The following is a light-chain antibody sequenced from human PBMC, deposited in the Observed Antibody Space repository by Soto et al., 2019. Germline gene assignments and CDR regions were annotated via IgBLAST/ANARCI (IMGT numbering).Light chain of an antibody. CDR1: SSDIGVYNY. Sequence: QSALTQPASVSGSPGQSITVSCTGTSSDIGVYNYVSWYQPHPGKAPKVMIYDVSNRPSGVSNRFSGSKSGNTASLTISGLRADDEADYYCRSYSINGTLVLGNGTKLTVL. CDR2: DVS. J-gene: IGLJ1*01. CDR3: RSYSINGTLV. V-gene: IGLV2-14*01.